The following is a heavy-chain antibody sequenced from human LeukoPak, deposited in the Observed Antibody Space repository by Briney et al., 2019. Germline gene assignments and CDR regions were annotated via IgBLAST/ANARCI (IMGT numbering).Heavy chain of an antibody. D-gene: IGHD5-12*01. J-gene: IGHJ5*02. V-gene: IGHV4-30-2*01. Sequence: SETLSLTCAVSGDSITSGGYSWSWIRQPPGKGLEWIGYIYHSGSTYYNPSLKSRVTISVDRSKNQFSLKLSSVTAADTAVYYCARAYSGYDPNWFDPWGQGTLVTVSS. CDR3: ARAYSGYDPNWFDP. CDR1: GDSITSGGYS. CDR2: IYHSGST.